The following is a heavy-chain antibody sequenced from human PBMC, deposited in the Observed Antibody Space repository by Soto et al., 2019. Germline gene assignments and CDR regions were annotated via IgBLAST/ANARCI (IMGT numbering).Heavy chain of an antibody. D-gene: IGHD3-10*01. Sequence: QVQLVESGGGMVQPGRSLRLSCAASGFTFCSYAMHWVRQTPGKGLEWVATIIYDGKNEYYVDSVKGRFTISRDNSKNTLYLQMNSLRDADAAVYYCAKDRGVGWTPDFHMDVWGKGTTVTVSS. V-gene: IGHV3-30*18. CDR2: IIYDGKNE. J-gene: IGHJ6*03. CDR1: GFTFCSYA. CDR3: AKDRGVGWTPDFHMDV.